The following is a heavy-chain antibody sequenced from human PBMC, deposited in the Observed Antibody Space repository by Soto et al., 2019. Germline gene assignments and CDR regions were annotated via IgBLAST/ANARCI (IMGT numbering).Heavy chain of an antibody. V-gene: IGHV1-18*01. CDR3: ARGGYYDNVWGKLSHYGLDV. CDR1: GYTFIRYG. D-gene: IGHD3-16*01. CDR2: IRPYNDYT. Sequence: QVHLVQSAGEVKKPGASVKVSCKASGYTFIRYGITWVRQAPGQGLEWVGWIRPYNDYTNYAQNLQGKVSMNNDTSTNTVNMELSGLIPDDTALYYCARGGYYDNVWGKLSHYGLDVWGQGTTVTVSS. J-gene: IGHJ6*02.